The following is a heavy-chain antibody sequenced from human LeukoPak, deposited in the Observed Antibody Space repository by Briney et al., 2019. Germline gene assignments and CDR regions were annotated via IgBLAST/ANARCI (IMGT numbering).Heavy chain of an antibody. D-gene: IGHD6-25*01. CDR3: AGRASGSYLLF. Sequence: GGSLRLSCAASGFTFSSYDMNWVRQAPGKGLEWVSYISSSGSPTYYADSVKGRFSISRDNAKNSLYLQMNSLRAEDTAVYYCAGRASGSYLLFWGQGILVTVSA. V-gene: IGHV3-48*03. CDR1: GFTFSSYD. CDR2: ISSSGSPT. J-gene: IGHJ4*02.